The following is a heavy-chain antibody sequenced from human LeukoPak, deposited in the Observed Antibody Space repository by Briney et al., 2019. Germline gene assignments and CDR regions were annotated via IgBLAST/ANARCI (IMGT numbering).Heavy chain of an antibody. V-gene: IGHV1-69*06. Sequence: ASVKVSCKASGGTFSSYAISWVRQAPGQGLEWMGGIIPIFGTANYAQKFQGRVTITADKSTSTAYMELSSLRSEDTAVYYCARGARSRMFLLTNFHRGYYFDYWGQGTLVTVSS. CDR2: IIPIFGTA. CDR1: GGTFSSYA. D-gene: IGHD2/OR15-2a*01. J-gene: IGHJ4*02. CDR3: ARGARSRMFLLTNFHRGYYFDY.